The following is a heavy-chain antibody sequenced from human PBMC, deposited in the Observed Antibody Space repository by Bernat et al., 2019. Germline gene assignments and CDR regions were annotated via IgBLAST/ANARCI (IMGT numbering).Heavy chain of an antibody. J-gene: IGHJ3*02. V-gene: IGHV3-30*01. CDR2: ISYDGSNK. CDR1: GFTFSSYA. CDR3: AREGIYLTAGYCSGGSCYDAFDI. Sequence: VQLLESGGGVVQPGRSLRLSCAASGFTFSSYAMHWVRQAPGKGLEWVAVISYDGSNKYYADSVKGRFTISRDNSKNTLYLQMNSLRAEDTAVYYCAREGIYLTAGYCSGGSCYDAFDIWGQGTMVTVSS. D-gene: IGHD2-15*01.